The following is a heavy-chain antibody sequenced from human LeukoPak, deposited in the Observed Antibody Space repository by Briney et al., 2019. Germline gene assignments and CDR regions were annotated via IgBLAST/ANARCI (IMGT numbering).Heavy chain of an antibody. V-gene: IGHV4-39*07. Sequence: SETLSLTCTVSGGSISSSSYYWGWIRQPPGKGLEWIGEIYHSGSTNYNPSLKSRVTISVDKSKNQFSLKLSSVTAADTAVYYCASNSGYSSGWYLGGTFDYWGQGTLVTVSS. CDR2: IYHSGST. CDR3: ASNSGYSSGWYLGGTFDY. CDR1: GGSISSSSYY. J-gene: IGHJ4*02. D-gene: IGHD6-19*01.